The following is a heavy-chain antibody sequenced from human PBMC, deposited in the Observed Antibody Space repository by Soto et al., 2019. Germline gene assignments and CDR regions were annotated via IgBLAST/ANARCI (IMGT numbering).Heavy chain of an antibody. CDR1: GYSFTTFW. CDR2: IYPGDSDT. CDR3: AKSLFAFGELHLHYYYYYGMDV. Sequence: PGESLKISCEGFGYSFTTFWIGHLIVWVRQMPGKGLEWVGIIYPGDSDTRYSPSFQGHATISADKSTSTAYLQMNSLRAEDTAVYYCAKSLFAFGELHLHYYYYYGMDVWGQGTTVTVSS. V-gene: IGHV5-51*01. D-gene: IGHD3-10*01. J-gene: IGHJ6*02.